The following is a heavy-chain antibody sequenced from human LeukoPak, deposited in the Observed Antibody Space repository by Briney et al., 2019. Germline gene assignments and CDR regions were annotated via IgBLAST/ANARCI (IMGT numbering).Heavy chain of an antibody. CDR3: ARGDDSSGYYPINDY. D-gene: IGHD3-22*01. Sequence: SETLSLTCTVSGGSISSHYWSWIRQPPGKGLEWMGYIYYSGSTNYNPSLKSRVTISVDTSKNQFSLKLSSVTAADTAVYYCARGDDSSGYYPINDYWGQGTLVTVSS. CDR1: GGSISSHY. V-gene: IGHV4-59*11. J-gene: IGHJ4*02. CDR2: IYYSGST.